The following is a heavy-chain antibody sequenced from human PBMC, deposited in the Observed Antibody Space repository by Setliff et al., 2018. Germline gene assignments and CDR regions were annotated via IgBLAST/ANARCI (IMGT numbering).Heavy chain of an antibody. CDR3: ARDVPFWSGYYTGYYYYYGMDV. J-gene: IGHJ6*02. V-gene: IGHV1-8*02. CDR2: MNPNSGNT. CDR1: GYTFTSYG. Sequence: ASVKVSCKASGYTFTSYGISWVRRAPGQGLEWMGWMNPNSGNTGYAQKFQGRVTMTRNTSISTAYMELSSLRSEDTAVYYCARDVPFWSGYYTGYYYYYGMDVWGQGTTVTVSS. D-gene: IGHD3-3*01.